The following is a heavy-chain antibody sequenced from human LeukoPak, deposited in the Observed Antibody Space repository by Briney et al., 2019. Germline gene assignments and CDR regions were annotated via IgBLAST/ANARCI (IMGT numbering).Heavy chain of an antibody. J-gene: IGHJ2*01. V-gene: IGHV4-38-2*02. D-gene: IGHD3-10*01. Sequence: SETLSLTCTVSGYSISSGYYWGWIRQPPGKGLEWIGSIYHSGSTYYNPSLKSRVTISVDTSKNQFSLKLSSVTAADTAVYYCARSLLWFGELDYWYFDLWGRGTLVTVSS. CDR1: GYSISSGYY. CDR3: ARSLLWFGELDYWYFDL. CDR2: IYHSGST.